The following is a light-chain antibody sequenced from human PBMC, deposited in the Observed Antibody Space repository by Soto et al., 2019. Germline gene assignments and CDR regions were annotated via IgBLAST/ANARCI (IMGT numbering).Light chain of an antibody. V-gene: IGLV2-8*01. CDR1: SSDVGGYNY. CDR2: EVS. Sequence: SVLTQPPSAAGAPGQSVTISCPGTSSDVGGYNYVSWYQQRPGKAPKLMIYEVSKRPSGVPDRFSGSKSANTASLTVSGLQAEDEADYYCCSYAGTNNFYVFGTGTKVTVL. J-gene: IGLJ1*01. CDR3: CSYAGTNNFYV.